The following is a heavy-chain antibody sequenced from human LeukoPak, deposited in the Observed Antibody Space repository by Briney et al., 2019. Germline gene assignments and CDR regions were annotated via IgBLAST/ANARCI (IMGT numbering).Heavy chain of an antibody. J-gene: IGHJ4*02. CDR3: ARDPRGSPYYFDY. V-gene: IGHV3-30-3*01. CDR2: ISYDGTNK. CDR1: GFTFSSYA. D-gene: IGHD1-26*01. Sequence: PGGSLRLSCAASGFTFSSYAMHWVRQAPGKGLEWVAVISYDGTNKNCADSVKSRFTISRDNSKNTVYLQMNSLRVEDAAVYYCARDPRGSPYYFDYWGQGTLVTVSS.